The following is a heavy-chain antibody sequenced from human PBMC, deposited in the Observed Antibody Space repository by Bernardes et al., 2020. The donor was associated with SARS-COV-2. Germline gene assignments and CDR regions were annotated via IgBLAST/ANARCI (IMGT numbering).Heavy chain of an antibody. CDR3: ARTVNGWDI. CDR2: ISSNEKYI. D-gene: IGHD6-19*01. Sequence: GGSLRLSCAASGFSFDISTMNWVRQAPGKGPEWVSYISSNEKYIYYADSVRGRFTVSRDNAKNSVYLQMNSLTAEDTAIYYCARTVNGWDIWGQGTMVTVSS. CDR1: GFSFDIST. V-gene: IGHV3-48*01. J-gene: IGHJ4*02.